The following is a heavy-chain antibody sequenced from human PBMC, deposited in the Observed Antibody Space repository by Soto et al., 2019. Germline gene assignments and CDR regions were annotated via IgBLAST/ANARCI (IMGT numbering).Heavy chain of an antibody. CDR3: ARGYTGYCSGGTCYWFDP. Sequence: PGGSLRLSCAASGFSFSSYSMNWVRQAPGKGLEWVSSISSSASHINYADSVKGRFTISRDDAKKSLYLQMNSLRAEDTAVYYCARGYTGYCSGGTCYWFDPWGQGTLVTVSS. CDR2: ISSSASHI. V-gene: IGHV3-21*01. D-gene: IGHD2-15*01. J-gene: IGHJ5*02. CDR1: GFSFSSYS.